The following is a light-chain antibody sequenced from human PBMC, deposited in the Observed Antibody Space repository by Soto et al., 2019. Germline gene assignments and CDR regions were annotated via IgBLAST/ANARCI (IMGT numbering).Light chain of an antibody. Sequence: VLTQPPSVSGAPGQRVTISCTGSSSNIGAGYDVHWYQQLPGTAPKLLIFGNSNRPSGVPDRFSGSKSGTSASLAITGLQAEDEADYYCQSYDSSLSGSVFGGGTKLTVL. V-gene: IGLV1-40*01. CDR1: SSNIGAGYD. CDR2: GNS. J-gene: IGLJ3*02. CDR3: QSYDSSLSGSV.